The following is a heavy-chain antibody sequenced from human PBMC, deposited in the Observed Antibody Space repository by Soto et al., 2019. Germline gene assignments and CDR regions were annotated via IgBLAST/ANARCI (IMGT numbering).Heavy chain of an antibody. J-gene: IGHJ6*02. V-gene: IGHV3-48*02. D-gene: IGHD1-26*01. CDR2: ISSSSSTI. CDR1: GFTFSSYS. CDR3: ARDPTRLGRPNYYYYYGMDV. Sequence: LRLSCAASGFTFSSYSMNWVRQAPGKGLEWASYISSSSSTIYYADSVKGRFTISRDNAKNSLYLQMNSLRDEDTAVYYCARDPTRLGRPNYYYYYGMDVWGQGTTVTVSS.